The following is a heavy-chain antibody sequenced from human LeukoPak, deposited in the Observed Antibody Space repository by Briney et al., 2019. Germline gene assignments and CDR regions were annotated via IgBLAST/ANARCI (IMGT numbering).Heavy chain of an antibody. J-gene: IGHJ4*02. CDR3: AREDDFWSGYSVSFDY. CDR1: GFTFSSCE. V-gene: IGHV3-48*03. D-gene: IGHD3-3*01. Sequence: GGSLRLSCAASGFTFSSCEMNWVRQAPGKGLEWVSYISSSGSTIYYADSVKGRFTISRDNAKNSLYLQMNSLRAEDTAVYYCAREDDFWSGYSVSFDYWGQGTLVTVSS. CDR2: ISSSGSTI.